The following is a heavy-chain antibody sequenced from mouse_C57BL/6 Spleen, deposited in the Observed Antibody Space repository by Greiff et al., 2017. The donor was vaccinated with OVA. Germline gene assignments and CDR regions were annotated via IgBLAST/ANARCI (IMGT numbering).Heavy chain of an antibody. CDR3: ASLGGHWDFDV. D-gene: IGHD3-3*01. CDR2: IRNNANGYTT. CDR1: GFTFTDYY. J-gene: IGHJ1*03. Sequence: EVQLMESGGGLVQPGGSLSLSCAASGFTFTDYYMSWVRQPPGKALEWLGFIRNNANGYTTEYSASVKGRFTISRDNSQSILYLQMNARRVEDRATEDCASLGGHWDFDVWGTGTTVTVSS. V-gene: IGHV7-3*01.